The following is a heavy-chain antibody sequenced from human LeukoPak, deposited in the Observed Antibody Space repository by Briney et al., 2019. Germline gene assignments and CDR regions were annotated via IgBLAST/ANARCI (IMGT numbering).Heavy chain of an antibody. D-gene: IGHD3-22*01. CDR2: ISAYNGNT. CDR3: ARMIGPLGDSSGYYPGIIDY. V-gene: IGHV1-18*01. J-gene: IGHJ4*02. CDR1: GYTFTSYG. Sequence: GASVKVSCKASGYTFTSYGISWVRQAPGQGLEWMGWISAYNGNTNYAQKLQGRVTMTTDTSTSTAYMELRSLRSDDTAVYYCARMIGPLGDSSGYYPGIIDYWGQGTLVTVSS.